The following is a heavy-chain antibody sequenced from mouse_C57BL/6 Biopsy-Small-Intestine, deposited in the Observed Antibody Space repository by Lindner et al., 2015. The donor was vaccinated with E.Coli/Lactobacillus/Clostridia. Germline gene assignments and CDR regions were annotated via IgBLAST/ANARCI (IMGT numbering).Heavy chain of an antibody. CDR3: ARGDGYHYAMDY. CDR1: GYAFSSSW. CDR2: IYPGDGDT. Sequence: VQLQESGPELVKPGASVKISCKASGYAFSSSWMNWVKQRPGKGLEWIGRIYPGDGDTNYNEKFKGKATLTADKSSSTAYMQLSSLTSEDSAVYFCARGDGYHYAMDYWGQGTSVTVSS. J-gene: IGHJ4*01. D-gene: IGHD2-3*01. V-gene: IGHV1-82*01.